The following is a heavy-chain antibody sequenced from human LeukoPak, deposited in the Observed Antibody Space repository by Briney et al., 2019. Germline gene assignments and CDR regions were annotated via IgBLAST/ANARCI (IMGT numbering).Heavy chain of an antibody. CDR1: GFTFSSYS. Sequence: TGGSLRLSCAASGFTFSSYSMNWVRQAPGKGLEWLSAISSSSGYVYYADSVKGRFTISRDNAKNSLYLQMNSLRAEDTAVYYCARAYCSSTSCYPSHSYGMDVWGQGTTVTVSS. CDR2: ISSSSGYV. J-gene: IGHJ6*02. D-gene: IGHD2-2*01. V-gene: IGHV3-21*01. CDR3: ARAYCSSTSCYPSHSYGMDV.